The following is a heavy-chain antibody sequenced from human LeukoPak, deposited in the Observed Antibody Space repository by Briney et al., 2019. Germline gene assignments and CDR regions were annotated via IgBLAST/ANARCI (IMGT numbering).Heavy chain of an antibody. CDR2: IYYSGST. CDR1: GGSISSSSYY. Sequence: TSETLSLTCTVSGGSISSSSYYWGWIRQPPGKGLEWIGSIYYSGSTYYNPSLESRVTISVDTSKNQFSLKLSSVTAADTAVYYCARAGPAARDYYYYGMDVWGQGTTVTVSS. CDR3: ARAGPAARDYYYYGMDV. J-gene: IGHJ6*02. V-gene: IGHV4-39*07. D-gene: IGHD2-2*01.